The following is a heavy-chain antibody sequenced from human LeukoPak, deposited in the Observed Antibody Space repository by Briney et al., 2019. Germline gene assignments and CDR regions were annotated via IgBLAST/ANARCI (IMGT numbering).Heavy chain of an antibody. V-gene: IGHV3-9*01. CDR1: GFTFDDYA. CDR2: ISWNSGSI. Sequence: PGRSLRLSCAASGFTFDDYAMHWVRQAPGKGLEWVSGISWNSGSIGYADSVKGRFTISRDNAKNSLYLQMNSLRPEDTALYYCAKVQRPHYYDSSGYYPPYDYWGQGTLVTVSS. CDR3: AKVQRPHYYDSSGYYPPYDY. D-gene: IGHD3-22*01. J-gene: IGHJ4*02.